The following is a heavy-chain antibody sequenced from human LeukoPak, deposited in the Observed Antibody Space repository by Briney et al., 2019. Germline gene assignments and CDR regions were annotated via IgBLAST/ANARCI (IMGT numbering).Heavy chain of an antibody. Sequence: SQTLTLTCPVSGDIVSSKNGAWNWPRESRSRGLEGLGRTYYRSKWYNDYAESMEGRMTISQDTSKNQYSLHLNSVTPDDTAVYYCARDLGATGWHTFDYWGQGTLVTVSS. V-gene: IGHV6-1*01. CDR1: GDIVSSKNGA. CDR3: ARDLGATGWHTFDY. D-gene: IGHD6-19*01. J-gene: IGHJ4*02. CDR2: TYYRSKWYN.